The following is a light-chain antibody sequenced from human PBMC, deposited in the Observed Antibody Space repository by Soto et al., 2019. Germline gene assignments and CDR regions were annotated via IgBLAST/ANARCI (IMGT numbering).Light chain of an antibody. Sequence: EIVLTQSPGTLSLSPGERATLSCRASQSVSNNYLAWYQQKPGQAPRLLIYGASSRATGIPDRFSGSGSGTDFTLTISGLEPEDFAVYYCQQYGRSPFTFGQGTRLEIK. CDR3: QQYGRSPFT. CDR2: GAS. V-gene: IGKV3-20*01. CDR1: QSVSNNY. J-gene: IGKJ5*01.